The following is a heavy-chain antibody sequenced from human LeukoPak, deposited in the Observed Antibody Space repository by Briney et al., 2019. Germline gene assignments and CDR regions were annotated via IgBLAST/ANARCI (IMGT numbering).Heavy chain of an antibody. CDR2: IIPIFGTA. Sequence: ASVKVSCKASGGTFISYAISWVRQAPGQGLEWMGGIIPIFGTANYAQKFQGRVTITADESTSTAYMELSSLSSEDTAVYYCARGKAYYDSSGPYNWFDPWGQGTLVTVSS. J-gene: IGHJ5*02. CDR1: GGTFISYA. CDR3: ARGKAYYDSSGPYNWFDP. D-gene: IGHD3-22*01. V-gene: IGHV1-69*13.